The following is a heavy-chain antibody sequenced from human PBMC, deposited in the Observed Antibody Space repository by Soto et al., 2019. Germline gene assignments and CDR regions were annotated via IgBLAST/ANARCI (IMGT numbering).Heavy chain of an antibody. Sequence: SETLSLTCAVSGGSISSSNWWSWVRQPPGKGLEWIGEIYHSGSTNYNPSLKSRVTISVDKSKNQFSLKLSSVTAADTAVYYCARSHGIAAAGTLGYWGQGTLVTVSS. D-gene: IGHD6-13*01. J-gene: IGHJ4*02. V-gene: IGHV4-4*02. CDR2: IYHSGST. CDR3: ARSHGIAAAGTLGY. CDR1: GGSISSSNW.